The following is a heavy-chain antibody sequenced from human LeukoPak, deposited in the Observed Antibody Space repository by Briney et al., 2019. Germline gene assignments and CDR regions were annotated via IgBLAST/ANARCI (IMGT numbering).Heavy chain of an antibody. CDR2: MNPNSGNT. Sequence: GASVKVSCKASGYTFTSYDINWVRQATGQGLEWMGWMNPNSGNTGYAQKFQGRVTMTRNTSISTAYMELSSLRSEDTAVYYCARGMLDYYDSSGYYRPINFDYWGQGTLVTVSS. CDR1: GYTFTSYD. D-gene: IGHD3-22*01. CDR3: ARGMLDYYDSSGYYRPINFDY. V-gene: IGHV1-8*01. J-gene: IGHJ4*02.